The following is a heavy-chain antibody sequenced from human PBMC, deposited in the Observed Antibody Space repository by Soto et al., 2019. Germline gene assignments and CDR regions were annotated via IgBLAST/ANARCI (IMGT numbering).Heavy chain of an antibody. CDR3: AKGILSGSYGYYGMDV. CDR2: ISWDGGST. J-gene: IGHJ6*02. D-gene: IGHD1-26*01. Sequence: GGSLRLSCAASGFTFDDYAMHWVRQAPGKGLEWVSLISWDGGSTYYADSVKGRFTISRDNSKNSLYLQMNSLRAEDTALYYCAKGILSGSYGYYGMDVWGQGTTVTVSS. CDR1: GFTFDDYA. V-gene: IGHV3-43D*03.